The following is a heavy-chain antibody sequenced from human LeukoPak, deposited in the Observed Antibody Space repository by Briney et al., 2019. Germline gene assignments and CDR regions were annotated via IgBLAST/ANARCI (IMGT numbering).Heavy chain of an antibody. CDR2: ISSSTSYI. J-gene: IGHJ3*02. CDR3: ARDRPYYYDSSGYHDAFDI. V-gene: IGHV3-21*01. CDR1: GFTFSSYT. D-gene: IGHD3-22*01. Sequence: KTGGSLRLSCAASGFTFSSYTMNWVRQAPGKGLEWVSSISSSTSYIYYADSVKGRFTISRDNAKNSLFLQMNSLRAEDTAVYYCARDRPYYYDSSGYHDAFDIWGQGTMVTVSS.